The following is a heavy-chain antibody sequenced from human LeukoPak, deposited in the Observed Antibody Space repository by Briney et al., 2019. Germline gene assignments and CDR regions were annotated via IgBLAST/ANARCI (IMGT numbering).Heavy chain of an antibody. CDR1: GFTFSSSA. V-gene: IGHV3-23*01. D-gene: IGHD3-10*01. CDR2: ISGSGDRT. Sequence: GGSLRLSCAASGFTFSSSAMSWVRQAPGKGLEWVSTISGSGDRTYYADSVKGRFTISRDNSKNTLFLHMNSLRVEDTAVYHCAKVAKYYYGPETYYFFEQWGQGTPVTASS. CDR3: AKVAKYYYGPETYYFFEQ. J-gene: IGHJ4*02.